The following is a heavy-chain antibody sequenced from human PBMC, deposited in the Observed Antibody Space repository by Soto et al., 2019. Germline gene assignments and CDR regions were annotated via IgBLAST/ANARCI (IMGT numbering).Heavy chain of an antibody. J-gene: IGHJ6*02. V-gene: IGHV4-34*01. D-gene: IGHD3-22*01. CDR1: GGSFSGYY. CDR2: INHSGST. Sequence: SETLSLTCAVYGGSFSGYYWSWIRQPPGKGLEWIGEINHSGSTNYNPSLKSRVTISVDTSKNQFSLKLSSVTAADTAVYYCASLDSSGYYYYYYGMDVWGQGTTVTVSS. CDR3: ASLDSSGYYYYYYGMDV.